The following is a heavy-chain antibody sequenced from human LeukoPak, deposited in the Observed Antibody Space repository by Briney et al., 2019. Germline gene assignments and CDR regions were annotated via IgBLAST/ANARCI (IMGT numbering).Heavy chain of an antibody. D-gene: IGHD4-11*01. CDR1: GFTFSSYS. CDR2: ISSSSSSI. Sequence: GGSLRLSCAASGFTFSSYSMNWVRQAPGKGLEWVSYISSSSSSIYYADSLKGRFTISRDNAKNSLYLQMNSLRAEDTAFYYCARVNGYSKGDFDFWGQGTLVVVSS. J-gene: IGHJ4*02. CDR3: ARVNGYSKGDFDF. V-gene: IGHV3-48*01.